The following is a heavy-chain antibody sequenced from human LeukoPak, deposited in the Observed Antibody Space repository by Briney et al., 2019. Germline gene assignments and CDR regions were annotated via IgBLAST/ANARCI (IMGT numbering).Heavy chain of an antibody. CDR3: AREYSSGMSLDA. D-gene: IGHD6-19*01. Sequence: PGGSLRLSCAASGFTFSTYWMNWVRQAPGKGLVWVSRITSDGSTTRYADSVKGRFTISRDNAKNTLYLQMNSLRAEDTAVYYCAREYSSGMSLDAWGQGTLVSVSS. J-gene: IGHJ5*02. V-gene: IGHV3-74*01. CDR2: ITSDGSTT. CDR1: GFTFSTYW.